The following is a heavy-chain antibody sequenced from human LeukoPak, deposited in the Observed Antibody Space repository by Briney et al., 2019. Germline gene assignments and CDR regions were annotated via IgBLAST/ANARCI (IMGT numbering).Heavy chain of an antibody. CDR2: IYNSGSI. J-gene: IGHJ4*02. Sequence: PSETLSLTCAVSGSSINTGYYWGWIRQSPGKGLEWIGSIYNSGSIYYNPSLKSRVTISVDTSKNQFSLKLTSVTAADTAIYYCAKQGRRMGYDFWSGYRHFDYWGQGTLVTVSS. CDR3: AKQGRRMGYDFWSGYRHFDY. CDR1: GSSINTGYY. D-gene: IGHD3-3*01. V-gene: IGHV4-38-2*01.